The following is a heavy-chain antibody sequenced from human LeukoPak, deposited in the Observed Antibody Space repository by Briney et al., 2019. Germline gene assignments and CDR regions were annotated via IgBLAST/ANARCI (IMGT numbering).Heavy chain of an antibody. CDR1: GGSISSYY. V-gene: IGHV4-30-4*08. D-gene: IGHD3-22*01. Sequence: PSETLSLTCTVSGGSISSYYWSWIRQPPGKGLEWIAYIYYSGSTYYNPSLKSRVTMSVDASKNQFSLKLSSVTAADTAVYYCARVTGDSSGYYYFDYWGQGTLVTVSS. CDR3: ARVTGDSSGYYYFDY. J-gene: IGHJ4*02. CDR2: IYYSGST.